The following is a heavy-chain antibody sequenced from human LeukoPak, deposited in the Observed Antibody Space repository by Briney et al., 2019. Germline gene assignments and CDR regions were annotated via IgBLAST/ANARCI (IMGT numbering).Heavy chain of an antibody. CDR2: IYYSGST. V-gene: IGHV4-59*01. CDR1: GGSISSYY. J-gene: IGHJ6*02. CDR3: ARDRGRTAAGTSGPYYYYGMDV. D-gene: IGHD6-13*01. Sequence: SETLSLTCTVSGGSISSYYWSWIRQPPGKGLEWIGYIYYSGSTNYNPSLKSRVTISVDTSKNQFSLKLSSVTAADTAVYYCARDRGRTAAGTSGPYYYYGMDVWGQGTTVTVSS.